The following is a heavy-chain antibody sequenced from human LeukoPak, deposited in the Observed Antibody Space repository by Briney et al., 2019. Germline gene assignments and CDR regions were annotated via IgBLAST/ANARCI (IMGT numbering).Heavy chain of an antibody. CDR1: GFTFSSYA. Sequence: GGSLRLSCAASGFTFSSYAMSWVRQAPGKGLEWVSAICGSGGSTYYADSVKGRFTISRDNSKNTLYLQMNSLRAEDTAVYYCASRPAQWLVTGDAFDIWGQGTMVTVSS. D-gene: IGHD6-19*01. J-gene: IGHJ3*02. CDR2: ICGSGGST. CDR3: ASRPAQWLVTGDAFDI. V-gene: IGHV3-23*01.